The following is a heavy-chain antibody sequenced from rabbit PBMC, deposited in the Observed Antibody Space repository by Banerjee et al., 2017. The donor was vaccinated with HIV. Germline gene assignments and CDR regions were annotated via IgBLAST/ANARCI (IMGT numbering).Heavy chain of an antibody. CDR1: GFSFSSGYW. Sequence: EESGGGLVQPEGSLTLTCKASGFSFSSGYWICWVRQAPGKGLEWIACIYAGSNDSTYYASWAKGRFTISKTSTTVTLQMTSLTGADTATYFCARSTNANYGWGMNLWGPGTLVTVS. CDR2: IYAGSNDST. CDR3: ARSTNANYGWGMNL. J-gene: IGHJ4*01. D-gene: IGHD6-1*01. V-gene: IGHV1S45*01.